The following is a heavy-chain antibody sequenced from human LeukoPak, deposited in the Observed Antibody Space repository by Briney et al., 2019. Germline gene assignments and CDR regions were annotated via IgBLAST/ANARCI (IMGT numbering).Heavy chain of an antibody. CDR2: INHSGST. Sequence: GSLRLSCAASGFTFSSYSMNWVRQPPGKGLEWIEEINHSGSTNYNPSLKSRVTISVDTSKNQFSLKLSSVTAADTAVYYCARARGCYDYWGQGTLVTVSS. CDR1: GFTFSSYS. CDR3: ARARGCYDY. D-gene: IGHD2-15*01. V-gene: IGHV4-34*01. J-gene: IGHJ4*02.